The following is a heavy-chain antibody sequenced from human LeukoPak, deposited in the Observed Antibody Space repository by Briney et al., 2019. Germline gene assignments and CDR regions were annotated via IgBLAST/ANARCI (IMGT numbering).Heavy chain of an antibody. CDR3: ARERASNNYNNWLDP. V-gene: IGHV4-34*01. D-gene: IGHD4-11*01. J-gene: IGHJ5*02. Sequence: PSETLSLTCAVYGGSFSDYYWTWIRQPPGKGLEWIGDINHSGSANYNPSLKSRVTISVDRSRNQFYLRLSPVTVADTALYYCARERASNNYNNWLDPRGQGTLVTVSS. CDR2: INHSGSA. CDR1: GGSFSDYY.